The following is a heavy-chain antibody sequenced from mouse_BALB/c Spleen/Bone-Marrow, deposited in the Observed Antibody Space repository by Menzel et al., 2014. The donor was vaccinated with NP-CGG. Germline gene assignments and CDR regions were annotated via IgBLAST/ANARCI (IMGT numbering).Heavy chain of an antibody. D-gene: IGHD2-3*01. V-gene: IGHV7-3*02. CDR3: ARDMGGLLFDY. Sequence: DVKLVESGGGLVQPGGSLRLSCATSGFTFTDYYMNWVRQPPGKALEWLGFIRNKANGYTTEYSASVKGQFTISRDNSQSILYLQMNTLRAEDSATYYCARDMGGLLFDYWGQGTTLTVSS. CDR2: IRNKANGYTT. J-gene: IGHJ2*01. CDR1: GFTFTDYY.